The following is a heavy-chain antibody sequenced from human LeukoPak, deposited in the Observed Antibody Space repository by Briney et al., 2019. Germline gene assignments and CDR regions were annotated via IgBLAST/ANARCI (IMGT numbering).Heavy chain of an antibody. CDR1: GYTFTSYA. Sequence: AASVKVSCKASGYTFTSYAMNWVRQAPGQGLEWMGWINTNTGNPAYAQGSTGRFVFSLDTSVSTAYLQISSLKAEDTAVYYCARQIAAAGTRVYYYGMDVWGQGTTVTVSS. V-gene: IGHV7-4-1*02. CDR3: ARQIAAAGTRVYYYGMDV. CDR2: INTNTGNP. J-gene: IGHJ6*02. D-gene: IGHD6-13*01.